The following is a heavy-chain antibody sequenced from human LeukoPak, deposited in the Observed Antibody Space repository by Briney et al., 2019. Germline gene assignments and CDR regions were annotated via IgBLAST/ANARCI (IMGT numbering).Heavy chain of an antibody. CDR3: ARVRPYYGDALDY. CDR1: GYTFTGYY. V-gene: IGHV1-2*02. CDR2: INPNSGGT. Sequence: ASVKVSCKASGYTFTGYYMHWVRQAPGQGLEWMGWINPNSGGTNYAQKFQGRVTMTRDTSISTAYMEPSRLRSDDTAVYYCARVRPYYGDALDYWGQGTLVSVSS. D-gene: IGHD4-17*01. J-gene: IGHJ4*02.